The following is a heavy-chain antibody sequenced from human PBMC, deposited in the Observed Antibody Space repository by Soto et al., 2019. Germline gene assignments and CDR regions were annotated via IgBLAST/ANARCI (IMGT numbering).Heavy chain of an antibody. CDR2: TYTSGGT. Sequence: SETLSLTCTVSGGSISSYYWSWIRQPAGKGLEWIGRTYTSGGTNYNPSLKSRVTMSVDTSKNQFSLKLSSVTAADTAVYYCARDPDIAHGVVNYYYYGLDVWGQGTTVTVSS. CDR3: ARDPDIAHGVVNYYYYGLDV. V-gene: IGHV4-4*07. J-gene: IGHJ6*02. CDR1: GGSISSYY. D-gene: IGHD3-3*01.